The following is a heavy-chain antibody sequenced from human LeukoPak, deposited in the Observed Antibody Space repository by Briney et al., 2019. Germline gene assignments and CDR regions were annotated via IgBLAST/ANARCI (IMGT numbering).Heavy chain of an antibody. Sequence: ASVKVSCKASGGTFSSYAISWVRQAPGQGLEWMGGIIPIFGTASYAQKFQGRVTITTDESTSTAYMELSSLRSEDTAVYYCARLVPAATMKNAFDIWGQGTMVTVSS. V-gene: IGHV1-69*05. CDR3: ARLVPAATMKNAFDI. CDR2: IIPIFGTA. CDR1: GGTFSSYA. J-gene: IGHJ3*02. D-gene: IGHD2-2*01.